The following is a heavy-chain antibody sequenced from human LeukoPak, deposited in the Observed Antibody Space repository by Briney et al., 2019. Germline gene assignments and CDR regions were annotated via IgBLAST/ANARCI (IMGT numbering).Heavy chain of an antibody. V-gene: IGHV4-34*01. Sequence: SETLSLTCAVYGGSFSGYYWSWIGQPPGKGLEWIGEINHSGSTNYNPSLKSRVTISVDTSKNQFSLKLSSVTAADTAVYYCARSAGPFDYWGQGTLVTVSS. CDR3: ARSAGPFDY. CDR2: INHSGST. J-gene: IGHJ4*02. CDR1: GGSFSGYY.